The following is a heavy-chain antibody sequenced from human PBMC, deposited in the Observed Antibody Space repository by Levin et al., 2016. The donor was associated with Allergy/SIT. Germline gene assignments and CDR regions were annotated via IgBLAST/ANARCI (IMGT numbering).Heavy chain of an antibody. D-gene: IGHD1-26*01. CDR3: ARLPKGASPVL. CDR2: IYYSGST. V-gene: IGHV4-59*01. Sequence: WIRQPPGKGLEWIGYIYYSGSTNYNPSLKSRVTISVDTSKNQFSLKLSSVTAADTAVYYCARLPKGASPVLWGQGTLVTVSS. J-gene: IGHJ4*02.